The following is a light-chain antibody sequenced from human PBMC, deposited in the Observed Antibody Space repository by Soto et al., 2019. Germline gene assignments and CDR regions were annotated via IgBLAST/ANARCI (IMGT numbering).Light chain of an antibody. Sequence: EIVMTQSPGTLSLSPGERATLSCRASQSVSSSYLAWYQQKPGQAPRLLIYDASNRATGIPARFSGSGSGTDFTLTISRLEPEDFAVYYCQQYGSSPGTFGQGTKVDI. V-gene: IGKV3-20*01. CDR1: QSVSSSY. CDR3: QQYGSSPGT. CDR2: DAS. J-gene: IGKJ1*01.